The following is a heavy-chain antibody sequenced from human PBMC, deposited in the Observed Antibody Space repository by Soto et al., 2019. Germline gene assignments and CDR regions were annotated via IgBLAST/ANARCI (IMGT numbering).Heavy chain of an antibody. Sequence: QVQLVQSGAEVKKPGASVKVSCKASGYTFTSYAMHWVRQAPGQRLEWMGWINAGNGNTKYTQKFQGRVTITRDTSASTAYTALSSLTSEETPVYYCARGPGGPDGPGDYWGQGTLVTVSS. D-gene: IGHD2-15*01. CDR3: ARGPGGPDGPGDY. J-gene: IGHJ4*02. CDR1: GYTFTSYA. V-gene: IGHV1-3*01. CDR2: INAGNGNT.